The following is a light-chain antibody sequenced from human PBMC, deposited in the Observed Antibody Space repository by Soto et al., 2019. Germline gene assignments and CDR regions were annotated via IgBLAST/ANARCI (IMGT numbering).Light chain of an antibody. CDR3: HHYDSSPPYT. Sequence: IVLTQSPVTLSLSPGERATLSCRASRSFASSYLGWYQQKPGQPPRLLIYAASTRATGVPDRFSGSGSATDFTLTISRLEPEDSAVYYCHHYDSSPPYTFGQGTRLEIK. J-gene: IGKJ2*01. CDR1: RSFASSY. V-gene: IGKV3-20*01. CDR2: AAS.